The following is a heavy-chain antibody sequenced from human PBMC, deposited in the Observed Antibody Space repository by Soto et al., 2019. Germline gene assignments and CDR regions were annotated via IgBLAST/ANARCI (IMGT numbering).Heavy chain of an antibody. V-gene: IGHV3-7*01. Sequence: GGSLRLSCAASGFTFSSYWMSWVRKAPGKGLEWVANIKQDGSEKYYVDSVKGRFTISRDNSKNTLYLQMNSLRAEDTAVYYCAKGSSLQVDYYDSSGYPPFGYYYGMDVWGQGTTVTVSS. CDR1: GFTFSSYW. J-gene: IGHJ6*02. D-gene: IGHD3-22*01. CDR3: AKGSSLQVDYYDSSGYPPFGYYYGMDV. CDR2: IKQDGSEK.